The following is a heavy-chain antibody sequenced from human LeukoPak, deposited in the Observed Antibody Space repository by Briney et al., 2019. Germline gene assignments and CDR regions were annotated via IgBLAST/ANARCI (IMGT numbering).Heavy chain of an antibody. CDR2: ISYDGSNK. V-gene: IGHV3-30*04. CDR3: ARVSAPRYFDWLSLNWFDP. Sequence: GGSLRLSCAAPGFTFSSYAMHWVRQAPGKGLEWVAVISYDGSNKYYADPVKGRFTISRDNSKNTLYLQMNSLRAEDTAVYYCARVSAPRYFDWLSLNWFDPWGQGTLVTVSS. CDR1: GFTFSSYA. D-gene: IGHD3-9*01. J-gene: IGHJ5*02.